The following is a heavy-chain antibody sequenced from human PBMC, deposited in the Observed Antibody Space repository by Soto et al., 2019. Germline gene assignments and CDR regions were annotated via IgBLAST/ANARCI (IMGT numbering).Heavy chain of an antibody. D-gene: IGHD3-16*01. Sequence: GASVKVSCKVSGYTLTELSMHWVRQAPGKGLEWMGGFDPEDGETIYAQKFQGRVTMTEDTSTDTAYMELSSLRSEDTAVYYCAYYCPGTFGSPTEERTDYSGQGTLVTVST. CDR1: GYTLTELS. CDR2: FDPEDGET. J-gene: IGHJ4*02. CDR3: AYYCPGTFGSPTEERTDY. V-gene: IGHV1-24*01.